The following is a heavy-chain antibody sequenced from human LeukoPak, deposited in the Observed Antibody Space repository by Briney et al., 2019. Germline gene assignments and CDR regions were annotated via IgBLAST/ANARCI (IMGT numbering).Heavy chain of an antibody. D-gene: IGHD6-19*01. Sequence: PAGSLSLSCAASGFTFSNYAMSWIRRAPGKGLEWVAAISGSGGNTYNADSVKGRLTIARDNTNNTLYLQMNRLRAEDTGVYYCAKVPGITMAGYTFDNWGQGTLVTVSS. V-gene: IGHV3-23*01. J-gene: IGHJ4*02. CDR3: AKVPGITMAGYTFDN. CDR2: ISGSGGNT. CDR1: GFTFSNYA.